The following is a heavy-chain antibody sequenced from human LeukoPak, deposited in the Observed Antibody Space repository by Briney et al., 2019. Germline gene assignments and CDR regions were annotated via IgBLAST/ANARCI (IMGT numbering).Heavy chain of an antibody. V-gene: IGHV3-7*01. Sequence: QSGGSLRLSCAASGFTFSSYWMSWVRQAPGKGLEWVANIKQDGSEKNYVDSVKGRFTISRDNAQNSLYLQMNSLRAGDTAVYYCASTATCSFWGQGTMVTVSS. CDR1: GFTFSSYW. D-gene: IGHD2-2*01. CDR3: ASTATCSF. CDR2: IKQDGSEK. J-gene: IGHJ3*01.